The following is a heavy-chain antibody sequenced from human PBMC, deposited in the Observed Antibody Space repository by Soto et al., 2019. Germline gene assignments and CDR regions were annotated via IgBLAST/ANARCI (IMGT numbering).Heavy chain of an antibody. V-gene: IGHV3-7*01. Sequence: GGSLRLSCAASGFTFRAFWMSWVRQAPGKGLEWVANIKQDGSEKHYVDSVKGRFTISRDDSKNSLYLHMNSLRAEDTAVYYCARVVRYSGGSCYGWYFDLWGRGTLVTVSS. CDR3: ARVVRYSGGSCYGWYFDL. CDR1: GFTFRAFW. CDR2: IKQDGSEK. D-gene: IGHD2-15*01. J-gene: IGHJ2*01.